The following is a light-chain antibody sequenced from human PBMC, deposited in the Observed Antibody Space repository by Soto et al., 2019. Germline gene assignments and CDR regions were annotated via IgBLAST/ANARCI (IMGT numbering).Light chain of an antibody. J-gene: IGLJ1*01. Sequence: QSVLTPPPSVSEAPGHRVTISCTGSSSNIGAGYEAHWYQQVPGTAPKLLIYENNNRPSGATDRFSGSKSGTSASLPITGVQAEDEAEYYCQSYDSSLSGYVFGTGTKLTV. V-gene: IGLV1-40*01. CDR3: QSYDSSLSGYV. CDR1: SSNIGAGYE. CDR2: ENN.